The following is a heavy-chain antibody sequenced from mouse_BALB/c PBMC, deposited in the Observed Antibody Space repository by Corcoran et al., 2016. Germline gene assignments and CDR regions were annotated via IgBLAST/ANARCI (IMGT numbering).Heavy chain of an antibody. V-gene: IGHV9-3-1*01. CDR1: GYTFTNYG. J-gene: IGHJ2*01. Sequence: QIQLVQSGPELKKPGETVKISCKASGYTFTNYGMNWVKQAPGKGLKWMGWINTYTGEPTYADDFKGRFAFSLETSASTAYLQNNNLKNEDTATYFCARNYGNLDYWGQGTTLTVSS. D-gene: IGHD2-1*01. CDR3: ARNYGNLDY. CDR2: INTYTGEP.